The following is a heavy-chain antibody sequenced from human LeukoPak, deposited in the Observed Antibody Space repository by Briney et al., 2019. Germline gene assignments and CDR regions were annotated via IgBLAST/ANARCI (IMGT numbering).Heavy chain of an antibody. D-gene: IGHD2-21*02. Sequence: GGSLRLSCAASGFTFSSYWMTWVRQAPGKGLEWVANINNDGSEKNYVESVKGRSTISRDNAKNSLYLLMNSLRAEDTAVYYCARVVAVTSYYFDYWGQGTLVTVSS. J-gene: IGHJ4*02. CDR3: ARVVAVTSYYFDY. V-gene: IGHV3-7*02. CDR2: INNDGSEK. CDR1: GFTFSSYW.